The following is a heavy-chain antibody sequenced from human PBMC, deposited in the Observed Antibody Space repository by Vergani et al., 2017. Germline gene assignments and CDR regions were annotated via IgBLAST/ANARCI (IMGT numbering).Heavy chain of an antibody. D-gene: IGHD3-16*01. CDR1: GFTFSSYW. CDR3: VLGQFGSYYYYGMDV. CDR2: IKQDGSEK. J-gene: IGHJ6*02. Sequence: EVQLVESGGGLVQPGGSLRLSCAASGFTFSSYWMSWVRQAPGKGLEGGANIKQDGSEKYYVDSVKGRFTISRDNAKNSLYLQMNSLRAEDTAVYYCVLGQFGSYYYYGMDVWGQGTTVTVSS. V-gene: IGHV3-7*01.